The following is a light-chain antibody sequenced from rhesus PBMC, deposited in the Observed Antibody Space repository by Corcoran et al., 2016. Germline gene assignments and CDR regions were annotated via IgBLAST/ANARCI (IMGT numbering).Light chain of an antibody. Sequence: DIQRTQSPSSLSASVGDRVTITCRASQDITSDLAWYQQKPGKTPKLLISGASSLQSGIPSRFSGSGSGTDFTLTINILQSEDFATYYCQHYYSTPPYSFGQGTKVEIK. CDR2: GAS. J-gene: IGKJ2*01. V-gene: IGKV1-25*01. CDR3: QHYYSTPPYS. CDR1: QDITSD.